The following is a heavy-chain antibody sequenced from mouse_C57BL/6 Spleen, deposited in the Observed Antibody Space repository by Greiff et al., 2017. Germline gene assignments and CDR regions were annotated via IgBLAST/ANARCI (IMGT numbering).Heavy chain of an antibody. D-gene: IGHD1-1*01. CDR2: INYDGSST. CDR3: ARAAYGSSSVFDV. V-gene: IGHV5-16*01. CDR1: GFTFSDYY. J-gene: IGHJ1*03. Sequence: EVMLVESEGGLVQPGSSMKLSCTASGFTFSDYYMAWVRQVPEKGLEWVANINYDGSSTYYLDSLKSRFIISGDNAKNILYLQMSSLKSEDTATYYCARAAYGSSSVFDVWGTGTTVTVSS.